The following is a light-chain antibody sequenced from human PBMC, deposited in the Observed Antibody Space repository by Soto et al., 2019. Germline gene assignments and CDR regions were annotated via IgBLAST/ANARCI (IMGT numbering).Light chain of an antibody. CDR1: QSVSSSY. CDR2: GAS. Sequence: EIVLTQSPGTLSLSPGERATLSCRASQSVSSSYLAWYQQKPGQAPRLLIYGASSRATGIPDRFSGSGSGTDFTLTISRLGPEDFAVYYCQHYGSSPETFSQGTKVEIK. V-gene: IGKV3-20*01. CDR3: QHYGSSPET. J-gene: IGKJ1*01.